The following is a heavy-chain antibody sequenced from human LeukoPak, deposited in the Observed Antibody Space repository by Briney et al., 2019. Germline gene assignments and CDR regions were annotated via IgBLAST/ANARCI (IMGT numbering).Heavy chain of an antibody. J-gene: IGHJ4*02. V-gene: IGHV1-46*01. CDR2: IDPSGGST. CDR1: GYTFTGYY. D-gene: IGHD3-22*01. Sequence: GASVKVSCKASGYTFTGYYMHWVRQAPGQGLEWMGIIDPSGGSTSYAQKFQGRVTMTRDTSTSTVYMELSSLRSEDTAVYYCARDLIADSYDSSGYRFDYWGQGTLVTVSS. CDR3: ARDLIADSYDSSGYRFDY.